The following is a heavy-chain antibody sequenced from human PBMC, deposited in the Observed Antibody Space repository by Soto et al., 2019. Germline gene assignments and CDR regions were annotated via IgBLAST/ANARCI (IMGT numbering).Heavy chain of an antibody. CDR2: ISYDGSNK. V-gene: IGHV3-30-3*01. Sequence: LSLTCAASGFTFSSYAMHWVRQAPGKGLEWVAVISYDGSNKYYADSVKGRFTISRDNSKNTLYLQMNSLRAEDTAVYYCARDTQGQAAAGPWYYYYGMDVWGQGTTVTVSS. D-gene: IGHD6-13*01. J-gene: IGHJ6*02. CDR3: ARDTQGQAAAGPWYYYYGMDV. CDR1: GFTFSSYA.